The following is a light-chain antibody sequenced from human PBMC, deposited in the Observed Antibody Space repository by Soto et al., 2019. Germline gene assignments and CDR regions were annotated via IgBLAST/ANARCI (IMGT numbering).Light chain of an antibody. V-gene: IGLV4-69*01. CDR2: LNSDGSH. Sequence: QSVLTQSPSASASLGASVKLTCTLSSGHSSYAIAWHQQQPEKGPRYLMKLNSDGSHSKGDGIPDRFSGSSSGAERYLTISSLQSEDEADYYCQTWGTGIHWVFGGATNFTVL. CDR3: QTWGTGIHWV. CDR1: SGHSSYA. J-gene: IGLJ3*02.